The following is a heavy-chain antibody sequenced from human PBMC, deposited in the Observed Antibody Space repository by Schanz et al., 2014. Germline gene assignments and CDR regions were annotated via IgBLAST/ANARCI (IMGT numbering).Heavy chain of an antibody. J-gene: IGHJ4*02. CDR3: ARGGYSSGWYDRDIAHFDY. V-gene: IGHV1-46*01. CDR1: GYTFTSYD. D-gene: IGHD6-19*01. Sequence: VQLVQSGAEVKRPGASVRVSCKASGYTFTSYDFNWVRQAPGQGLEWMGIVNPSVRGTHFAREFQGRVTVTSDTSTSTVYMELSGLRSEDTAVYYCARGGYSSGWYDRDIAHFDYWGQGTLVTVSS. CDR2: VNPSVRGT.